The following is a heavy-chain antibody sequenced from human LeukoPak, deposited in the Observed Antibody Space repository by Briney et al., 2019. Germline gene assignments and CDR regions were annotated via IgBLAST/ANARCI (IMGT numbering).Heavy chain of an antibody. V-gene: IGHV1-2*02. CDR2: MNPNSGGT. D-gene: IGHD3-10*01. CDR1: GYTFTGYY. J-gene: IGHJ6*03. Sequence: ASVKVSCKASGYTFTGYYMHWVRQAPGQGLEWMGWMNPNSGGTNYAQKFQGRVTMTRDTSISTAYMELSRLRSDDTAVYYCATDSFFCSGELFPHYYPDYYMDVWGTGTTVTTSS. CDR3: ATDSFFCSGELFPHYYPDYYMDV.